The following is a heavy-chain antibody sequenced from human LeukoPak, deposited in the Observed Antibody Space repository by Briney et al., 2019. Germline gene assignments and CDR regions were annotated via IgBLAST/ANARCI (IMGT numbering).Heavy chain of an antibody. D-gene: IGHD7-27*01. J-gene: IGHJ4*02. CDR1: GGSISSSSYY. CDR3: ARGGWVKLGIIKDYFDY. V-gene: IGHV4-39*07. CDR2: IYYSGST. Sequence: SETLSLTCTVSGGSISSSSYYWGWIRQPPGKGLEWIGSIYYSGSTYCNPSLKSRVTISVDTSKNQFSLKLSSVTAADTAVYYCARGGWVKLGIIKDYFDYWGQGTLVTVSS.